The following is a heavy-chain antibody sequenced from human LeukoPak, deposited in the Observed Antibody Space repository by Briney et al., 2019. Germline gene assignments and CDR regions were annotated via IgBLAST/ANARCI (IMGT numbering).Heavy chain of an antibody. V-gene: IGHV3-20*04. CDR3: AIRGSPMVRNY. J-gene: IGHJ4*02. CDR1: GLSFSTYA. Sequence: PGGSLRLSCAASGLSFSTYAMSWVRQAPGKGPEWVSGISWNSGSIGYADSVKGRFTISIDNAKNSLYLQMNSLRAEDTAVYYCAIRGSPMVRNYWGQGTLVTVSS. CDR2: ISWNSGSI. D-gene: IGHD3-10*01.